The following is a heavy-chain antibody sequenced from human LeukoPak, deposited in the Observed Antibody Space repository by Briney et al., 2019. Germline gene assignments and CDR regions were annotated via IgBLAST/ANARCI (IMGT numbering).Heavy chain of an antibody. J-gene: IGHJ4*02. CDR3: SRDYYSGSYYGDY. CDR2: ISAYNGNT. Sequence: ASVKLSSKVSGYTFVNYGITWVRQAPGQGLEWIGWISAYNGNTNYAQKLQGRVTMTADTSTSTDYMELGSLKSDDTAIYYGSRDYYSGSYYGDYWGQRTLVTVSS. CDR1: GYTFVNYG. D-gene: IGHD1-26*01. V-gene: IGHV1-18*01.